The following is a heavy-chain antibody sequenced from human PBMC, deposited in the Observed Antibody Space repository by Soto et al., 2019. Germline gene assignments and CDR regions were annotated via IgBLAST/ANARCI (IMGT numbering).Heavy chain of an antibody. Sequence: GGSLRLSCAASGFTFSSYSMNWVRQAPGKGLEWVSSISGSNSSIYYADSVKGRFTISRDNAENSLYLQMDSLRAEDTAVYYCARASRGIAVAGFESWGQGTLVTVSS. CDR2: ISGSNSSI. D-gene: IGHD6-19*01. CDR1: GFTFSSYS. J-gene: IGHJ4*02. V-gene: IGHV3-21*01. CDR3: ARASRGIAVAGFES.